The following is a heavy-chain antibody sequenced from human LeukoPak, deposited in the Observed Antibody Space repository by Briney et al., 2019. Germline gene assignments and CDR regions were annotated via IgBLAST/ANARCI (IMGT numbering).Heavy chain of an antibody. J-gene: IGHJ6*03. CDR2: ISSRGSTI. CDR3: ARVRRDTAMVTYMDV. Sequence: GGSLRLSCAPSGVTFSSDEMNGGRQAPGRGRGWGSYISSRGSTIYYEDSVKGRFTISRDNAKNSLYLQMNSLRADDTALYYCARVRRDTAMVTYMDVWGKGTPVTISS. V-gene: IGHV3-48*03. CDR1: GVTFSSDE. D-gene: IGHD5-18*01.